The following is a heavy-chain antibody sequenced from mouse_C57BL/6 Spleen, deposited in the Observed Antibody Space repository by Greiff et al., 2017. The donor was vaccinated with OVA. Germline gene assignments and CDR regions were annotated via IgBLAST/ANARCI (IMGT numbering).Heavy chain of an antibody. CDR2: INPNNGGT. CDR3: ARWGGRGWYFDV. J-gene: IGHJ1*03. V-gene: IGHV1-26*01. Sequence: EVQLQQSGPELVKPGASVKISCKASGYTFTDYYMNWVKQSHGKSLEWIGDINPNNGGTSYNQKFKGKATLTVDKSSSTAYMELRSLTSEDSAVYYCARWGGRGWYFDVWGTGTTVTVSS. CDR1: GYTFTDYY.